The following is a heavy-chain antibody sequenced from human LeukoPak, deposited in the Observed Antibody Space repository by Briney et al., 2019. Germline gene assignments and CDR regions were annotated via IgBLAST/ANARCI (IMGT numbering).Heavy chain of an antibody. CDR3: ARIGDGDY. Sequence: SETLSLTCTVSGDSISSSSYYWGWIRQPPGKGLEWIGTIYYSGSTYYNPSLKSRVTISVDTSKNQFSLKLSSVTAADTAVYYCARIGDGDYWGQGTLVTVSS. D-gene: IGHD3-3*01. V-gene: IGHV4-39*01. J-gene: IGHJ4*02. CDR2: IYYSGST. CDR1: GDSISSSSYY.